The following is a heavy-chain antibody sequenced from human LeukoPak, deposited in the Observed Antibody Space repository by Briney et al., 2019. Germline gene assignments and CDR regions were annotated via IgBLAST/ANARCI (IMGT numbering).Heavy chain of an antibody. CDR2: INPNSGGT. CDR3: ATTRIAAAGSEWFDP. D-gene: IGHD6-13*01. CDR1: GYTFTGYY. J-gene: IGHJ5*02. V-gene: IGHV1-2*04. Sequence: ASVKVSCKASGYTFTGYYMHWVRQAPGQGLEWMGWINPNSGGTNYAQKFQGWVTMTRDTSISTAYMELSRLRSEDTAVYYCATTRIAAAGSEWFDPWGQGTLVTVSS.